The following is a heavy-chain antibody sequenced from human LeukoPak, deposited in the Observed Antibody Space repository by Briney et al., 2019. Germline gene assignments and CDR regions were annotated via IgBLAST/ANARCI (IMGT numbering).Heavy chain of an antibody. CDR2: ISYSGTT. D-gene: IGHD3-10*01. CDR3: AANSADYNTLGSSYKV. Sequence: SETLSLTCTVSGYSISSGYYWGWIRQSPGMGLERIGSISYSGTTYYNPSLKSRVTISVDTSKNQFSLKLNSVTAADTAVFYCAANSADYNTLGSSYKVWGQGTLVTVSS. CDR1: GYSISSGYY. J-gene: IGHJ4*02. V-gene: IGHV4-38-2*02.